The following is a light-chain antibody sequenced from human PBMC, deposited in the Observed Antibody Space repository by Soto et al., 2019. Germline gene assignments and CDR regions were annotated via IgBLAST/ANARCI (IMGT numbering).Light chain of an antibody. CDR1: QNICNY. J-gene: IGKJ1*01. Sequence: DIQMTQSPSTLSASVGYRVTITCRASQNICNYLAWYLHKPGKVPRLLIYDASTLESGVPSRFSGSGSGTDFTITISSLQPDDFGNYYCQQFDTSRTFGQGTIVDIK. CDR2: DAS. CDR3: QQFDTSRT. V-gene: IGKV1-5*01.